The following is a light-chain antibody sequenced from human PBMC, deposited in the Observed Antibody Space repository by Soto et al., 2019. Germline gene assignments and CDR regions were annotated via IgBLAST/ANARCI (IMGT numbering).Light chain of an antibody. V-gene: IGKV3-20*01. J-gene: IGKJ3*01. CDR1: QSVGSTY. Sequence: EIVLTQSPGTLSLSPGERATLSCRASQSVGSTYLAWYQQKPGQAPKLLIYGVSSRATGIPDRFSGRGSGTDLTLAIRRLEPEDFAVYYCQQYGTSPLPFGPGTTVDI. CDR3: QQYGTSPLP. CDR2: GVS.